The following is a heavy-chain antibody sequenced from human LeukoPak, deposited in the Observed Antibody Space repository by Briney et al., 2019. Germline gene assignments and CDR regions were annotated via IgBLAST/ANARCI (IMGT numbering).Heavy chain of an antibody. CDR2: IIPILGIA. D-gene: IGHD6-19*01. J-gene: IGHJ2*01. V-gene: IGHV1-69*04. CDR1: GGTFSSYA. Sequence: SVKVSCKASGGTFSSYAISWVRQAPGQGLEWMGRIIPILGIANYAQKFQGRVTITADKSTSTAYMELSSLRSEDTAVYYCARHLGHPSSGWYYGTGLRLEGDWYFDLWGRGTLVTVSS. CDR3: ARHLGHPSSGWYYGTGLRLEGDWYFDL.